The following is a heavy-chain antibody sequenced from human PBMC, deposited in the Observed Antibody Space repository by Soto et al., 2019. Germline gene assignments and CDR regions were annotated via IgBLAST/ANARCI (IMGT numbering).Heavy chain of an antibody. CDR2: IIPVFGTT. Sequence: QVQLVQSGAEVKKPGSSVKVSCKASGGTFSSHTVSWVRKAPGQGLEWMGGIIPVFGTTNYAQKFQGRVTITADESTSTTYMELSSLRSDDTAVYYCARWAGFCSSPSCYTALDYWGQGTLVTVSS. J-gene: IGHJ4*02. CDR3: ARWAGFCSSPSCYTALDY. D-gene: IGHD2-2*02. V-gene: IGHV1-69*01. CDR1: GGTFSSHT.